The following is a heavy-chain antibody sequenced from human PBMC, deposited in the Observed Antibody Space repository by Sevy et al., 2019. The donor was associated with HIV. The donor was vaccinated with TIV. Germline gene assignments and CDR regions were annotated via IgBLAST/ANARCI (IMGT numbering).Heavy chain of an antibody. CDR3: AKDINRGCDGINCYPYYYYFYGLDV. V-gene: IGHV3-9*01. J-gene: IGHJ6*02. CDR1: GFSFNDHD. CDR2: ISWNSRNI. D-gene: IGHD2-21*02. Sequence: GGSLRLSCAASGFSFNDHDMHWVRQVPGKGLEWVSGISWNSRNIGYADSVKGRFTISRDNANHFLYLEMNSLRPEDTAFYYCAKDINRGCDGINCYPYYYYFYGLDVWGQGTTVTVSS.